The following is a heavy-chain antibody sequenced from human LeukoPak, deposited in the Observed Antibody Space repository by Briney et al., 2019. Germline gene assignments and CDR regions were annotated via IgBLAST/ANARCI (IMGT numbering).Heavy chain of an antibody. J-gene: IGHJ3*02. D-gene: IGHD2-2*01. V-gene: IGHV3-33*08. CDR1: GFTLSSDW. CDR3: ARGWGSSIYASAFDI. Sequence: GGSLRLSCVVSGFTLSSDWMSWVRQAPGKGLEWVALIWYEGNNKKYADSVKDRITISRDNSKNTLYLEMNSLRAEDTAVYYCARGWGSSIYASAFDIWGQGTMVTISS. CDR2: IWYEGNNK.